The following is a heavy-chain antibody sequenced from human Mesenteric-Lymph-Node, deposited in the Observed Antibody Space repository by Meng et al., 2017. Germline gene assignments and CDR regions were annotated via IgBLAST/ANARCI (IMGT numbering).Heavy chain of an antibody. J-gene: IGHJ5*02. Sequence: SETLSLTCTVSGGSINNYYYYWTWIRQPPGKGLEWIGSIYYSGRTYYNPSLKSRVTISADTSRNQFSLELISVSAADTAVYYCSIESGSSHHWLDPWGQGTLVTVSS. CDR2: IYYSGRT. CDR1: GGSINNYYYY. D-gene: IGHD1-26*01. V-gene: IGHV4-39*07. CDR3: SIESGSSHHWLDP.